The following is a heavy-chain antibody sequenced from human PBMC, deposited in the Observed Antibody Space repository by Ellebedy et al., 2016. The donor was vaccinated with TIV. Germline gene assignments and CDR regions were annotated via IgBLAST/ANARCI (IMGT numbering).Heavy chain of an antibody. J-gene: IGHJ4*02. D-gene: IGHD1-26*01. CDR1: GFTFTGYY. CDR3: GRCGSDIDY. Sequence: SCXASGFTFTGYYMHWVRQAPGKGLEWVSSITGSNYIYYADSVRGRFTISRDNARNSLYLQMNSLRAEDTAVYYCGRCGSDIDYWGQGTLVTVSS. V-gene: IGHV3-69-1*01. CDR2: ITGSNYI.